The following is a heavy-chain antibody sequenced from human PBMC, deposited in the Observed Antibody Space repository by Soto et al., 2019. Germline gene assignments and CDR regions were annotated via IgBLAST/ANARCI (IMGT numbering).Heavy chain of an antibody. CDR3: AAFDPGPMGFDP. Sequence: ASVKVPCKASGFTFSSSAVQWVRQARGQRLEWIGKIVVGSGNTNYAQKFQERVTITRDMSTSTAYMELSSLRSEDTAFYYCAAFDPGPMGFDPWGQGTLVTVSS. V-gene: IGHV1-58*01. J-gene: IGHJ5*02. D-gene: IGHD3-9*01. CDR2: IVVGSGNT. CDR1: GFTFSSSA.